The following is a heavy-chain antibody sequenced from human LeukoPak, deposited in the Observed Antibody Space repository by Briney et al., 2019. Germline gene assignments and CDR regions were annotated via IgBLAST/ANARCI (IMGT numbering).Heavy chain of an antibody. CDR2: IKSKTDGGTT. CDR1: GXTFSNAW. J-gene: IGHJ4*02. CDR3: TTDLRWELPSGDY. V-gene: IGHV3-15*01. D-gene: IGHD1-26*01. Sequence: PGGSLRLSCAASGXTFSNAWVRWVRQAPGKGLEWVVRIKSKTDGGTTDYAAPVKGRFTILRDDSENTLYLQMNSLKTEDTAVYYCTTDLRWELPSGDYWGQGTLVTVSS.